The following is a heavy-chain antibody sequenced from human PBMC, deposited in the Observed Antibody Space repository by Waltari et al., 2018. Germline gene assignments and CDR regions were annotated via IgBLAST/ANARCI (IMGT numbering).Heavy chain of an antibody. CDR1: VGSVSSSSYY. J-gene: IGHJ4*02. CDR2: IYYSGST. V-gene: IGHV4-39*01. CDR3: ARLALSESSGWYDFDY. Sequence: QLQLHESSLGLVKPSEPLSLTCTVSVGSVSSSSYYWGWFRYTPGKGLVWSGSIYYSGSTDDNQTLKSRVTISVDTSKNQFSLKLSSVTAADTAGYDCARLALSESSGWYDFDYWGQGTLVTVSS. D-gene: IGHD6-19*01.